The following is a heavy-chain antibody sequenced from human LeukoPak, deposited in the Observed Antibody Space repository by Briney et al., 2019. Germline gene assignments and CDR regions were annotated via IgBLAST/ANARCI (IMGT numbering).Heavy chain of an antibody. V-gene: IGHV1-2*02. CDR3: ARGSPMTKSSPQDY. CDR1: GYTFTDYY. J-gene: IGHJ4*02. Sequence: ASVKVSCKASGYTFTDYYMHWVRQAPGQGLEWMGWINPNSGDTKSAQAFQGRVTMTRDTSVNTAYMELSSLRSDDTAVYYCARGSPMTKSSPQDYWGKGTLITVSS. CDR2: INPNSGDT.